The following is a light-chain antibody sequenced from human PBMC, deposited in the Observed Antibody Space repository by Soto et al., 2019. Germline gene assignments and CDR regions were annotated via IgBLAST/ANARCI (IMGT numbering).Light chain of an antibody. J-gene: IGKJ2*01. CDR2: DAS. V-gene: IGKV3-11*01. CDR1: QSVSSY. CDR3: QQRSSWPYT. Sequence: DIVLTQSPATLSLSPGERATLSCRASQSVSSYLAWNQQKGGQAPRLLIYDASNRATGIPARFSGSGSGTDFTLTISSLEPEDFAVYYCQQRSSWPYTFGQGTKLESK.